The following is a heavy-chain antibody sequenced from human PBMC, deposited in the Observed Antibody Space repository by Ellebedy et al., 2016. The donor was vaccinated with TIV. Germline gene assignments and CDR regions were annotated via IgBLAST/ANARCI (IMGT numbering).Heavy chain of an antibody. CDR2: ISDSSSYR. D-gene: IGHD2/OR15-2a*01. CDR3: TSLSAEDH. J-gene: IGHJ4*02. Sequence: PGGSLRLSCAASGFTFSSYSMNWVRQAPGKGLEWVSYISDSSSYRYYADSVEGRFTISRDNAKNSLYLQMNSLRAEDTAVYYCTSLSAEDHWGQGTLVTVSS. CDR1: GFTFSSYS. V-gene: IGHV3-21*01.